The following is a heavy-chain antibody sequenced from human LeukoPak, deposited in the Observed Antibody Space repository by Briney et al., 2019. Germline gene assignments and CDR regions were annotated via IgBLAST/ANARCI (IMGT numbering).Heavy chain of an antibody. CDR2: IYYSGST. D-gene: IGHD3-22*01. Sequence: SKTLSLTCTVSGGSINSYYWSWIRQPPGKGLEWIGYIYYSGSTYYNPSLKSRVTISVDTSKNQFSLKLSSVTAADTAVYYCASASGYYYGWGQGTLVTVSS. J-gene: IGHJ4*02. V-gene: IGHV4-59*06. CDR1: GGSINSYY. CDR3: ASASGYYYG.